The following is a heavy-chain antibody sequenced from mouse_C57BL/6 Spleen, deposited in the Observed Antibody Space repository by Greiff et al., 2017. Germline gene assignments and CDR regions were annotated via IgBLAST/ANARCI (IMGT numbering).Heavy chain of an antibody. V-gene: IGHV1-64*01. D-gene: IGHD2-4*01. CDR3: ARPSIDYDVPPFAY. CDR1: GYTFTSYW. Sequence: QVQLQQSGAELVKPGASVKLSCKASGYTFTSYWMHWVKQRPGQGLEWIGMIHPNSGSTNYNEKFKSKATLTVDKSSSTAYMQLSSLTSEDSAVYYCARPSIDYDVPPFAYWGQGTLVTVSA. CDR2: IHPNSGST. J-gene: IGHJ3*01.